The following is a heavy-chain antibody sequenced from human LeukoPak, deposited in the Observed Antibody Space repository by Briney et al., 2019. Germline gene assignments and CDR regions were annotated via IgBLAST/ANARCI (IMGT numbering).Heavy chain of an antibody. V-gene: IGHV2-5*01. CDR2: IYWNDDK. CDR3: AHRLSGSFGDAFDI. D-gene: IGHD1-26*01. J-gene: IGHJ3*02. Sequence: KESGPTLVKPTQTLTLTCTFSGFSLSTSGVGVGWIRQPPGKALEWLALIYWNDDKRYSPSLKSRLTITKDTSKNQVVLTMTNMDPVDTATYYCAHRLSGSFGDAFDIWGQGTMVTVSS. CDR1: GFSLSTSGVG.